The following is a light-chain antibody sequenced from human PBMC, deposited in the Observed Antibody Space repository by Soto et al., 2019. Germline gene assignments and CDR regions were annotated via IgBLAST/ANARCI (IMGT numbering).Light chain of an antibody. J-gene: IGKJ1*01. V-gene: IGKV3-20*01. Sequence: EIVLTQSPGTLSLSPGERATLSCRASQSVSNNYLAWYPQKPGQAPRLLIYGASSRATGIPDRFSGSGSGTDFTLTISRLEPEDFAVYYCQQYGSSPQTFGQGTKVDIK. CDR3: QQYGSSPQT. CDR2: GAS. CDR1: QSVSNNY.